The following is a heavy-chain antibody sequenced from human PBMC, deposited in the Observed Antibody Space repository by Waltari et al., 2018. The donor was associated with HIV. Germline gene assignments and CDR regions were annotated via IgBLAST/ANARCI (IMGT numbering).Heavy chain of an antibody. CDR3: VAQDYSDSVDW. CDR2: IYYTGNT. CDR1: GGSISSNAYH. D-gene: IGHD4-17*01. Sequence: QLRLQESGPRLVKPSETLSLTCSVSGGSISSNAYHWGWIRQSPGKGLEWIGSIYYTGNTYYKPSLKRRVTISIDNSKNQFSLRLTSVTAADTAIYYCVAQDYSDSVDWWGQGTLVTVFS. V-gene: IGHV4-39*07. J-gene: IGHJ4*02.